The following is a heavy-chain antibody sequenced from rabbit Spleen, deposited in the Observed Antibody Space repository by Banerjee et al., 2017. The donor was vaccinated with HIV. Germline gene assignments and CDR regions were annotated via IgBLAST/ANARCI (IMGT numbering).Heavy chain of an antibody. V-gene: IGHV1S40*01. J-gene: IGHJ4*01. D-gene: IGHD6-1*01. CDR2: IWIRTTGSTGSS. Sequence: QSLEESGGDLVKPGASLTLTCTASGFSFSSVYMCWVRQAPGKGLEWIACIWIRTTGSTGSSYYASWAKGRFTISKTSSITVTLQMTSLTAADTATYFCARGPYSLNYGFDLWGPGTLVTVS. CDR1: GFSFSSVY. CDR3: ARGPYSLNYGFDL.